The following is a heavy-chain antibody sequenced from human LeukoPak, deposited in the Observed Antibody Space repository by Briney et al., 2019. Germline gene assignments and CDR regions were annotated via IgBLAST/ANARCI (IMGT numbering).Heavy chain of an antibody. J-gene: IGHJ4*02. CDR2: IKQDGSEK. CDR1: GFTFSSYW. CDR3: ARETGDGYNYFWN. Sequence: GGSLRLSCAASGFTFSSYWMSWVRQAPGKGLEWVANIKQDGSEKYYVDSVKGRFTISRDNAENSLYLQMNSLRAEDTAVYYCARETGDGYNYFWNWGQGTLVTVSS. D-gene: IGHD5-24*01. V-gene: IGHV3-7*01.